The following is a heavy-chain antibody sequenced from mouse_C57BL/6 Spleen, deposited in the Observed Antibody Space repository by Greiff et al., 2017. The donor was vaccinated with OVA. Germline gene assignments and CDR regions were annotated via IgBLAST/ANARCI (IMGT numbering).Heavy chain of an antibody. Sequence: VQLQQPGAELVKPGASVKLSCKASGYTFTSYWMHWVKQRPGRGLEWIGRIDPNSGGTKYNEKFKSKAPLTVYKPSSTAYMQLSSRTSEDSAVYYCARSSGDYGNYGFDYWGQGTTLTVSS. V-gene: IGHV1-72*01. CDR2: IDPNSGGT. D-gene: IGHD2-1*01. J-gene: IGHJ2*01. CDR3: ARSSGDYGNYGFDY. CDR1: GYTFTSYW.